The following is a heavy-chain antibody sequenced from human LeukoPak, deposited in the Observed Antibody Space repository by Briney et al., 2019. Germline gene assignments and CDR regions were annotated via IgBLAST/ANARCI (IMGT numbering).Heavy chain of an antibody. D-gene: IGHD3-22*01. J-gene: IGHJ4*02. CDR3: ARGSSGSKFDY. V-gene: IGHV4-59*08. CDR2: IYYSGST. CDR1: GGSISGDY. Sequence: SETLSLTCTVSGGSISGDYWSWIRQSLQGLEWIGYIYYSGSTNYNPSLKSRVTISVDTSKNQFSLKLSSVTAADTAVYYCARGSSGSKFDYWGQGTLVTVSS.